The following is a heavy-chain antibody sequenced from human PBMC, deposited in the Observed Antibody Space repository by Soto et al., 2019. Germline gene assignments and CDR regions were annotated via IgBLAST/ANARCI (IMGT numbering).Heavy chain of an antibody. V-gene: IGHV1-8*01. CDR3: AREVTGDYYYYGMDV. J-gene: IGHJ6*02. Sequence: ASVKVSCKASGYTFTSYDINWGRQATGQGLEWMGWMNPNSGNTGYAQKFQGRVTMTRNTSISTAYMELSSLRSEDTAVYYCAREVTGDYYYYGMDVWGQGTTVTVSS. CDR1: GYTFTSYD. D-gene: IGHD7-27*01. CDR2: MNPNSGNT.